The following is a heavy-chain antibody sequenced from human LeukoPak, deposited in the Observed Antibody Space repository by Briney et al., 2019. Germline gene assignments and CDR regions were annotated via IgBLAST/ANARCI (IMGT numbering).Heavy chain of an antibody. D-gene: IGHD3-22*01. V-gene: IGHV3-53*01. Sequence: GGSLRLSCAASGFTVSSNYMSWVRQAPGKGLEWVSVIYSGGSTYYADSVKGRFTISRDNSKNTLYLQMNSLRAEDTAVYYCARNIAYDSSGYYSPHFDYWGQGTLVTVSS. J-gene: IGHJ4*02. CDR1: GFTVSSNY. CDR2: IYSGGST. CDR3: ARNIAYDSSGYYSPHFDY.